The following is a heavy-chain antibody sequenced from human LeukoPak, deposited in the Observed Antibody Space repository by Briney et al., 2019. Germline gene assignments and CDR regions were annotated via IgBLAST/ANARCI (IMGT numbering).Heavy chain of an antibody. CDR2: TYYRSKWYN. CDR3: ARGGHSSSWYNDWFDP. Sequence: SQTLSLTCAISGDSVSSNSAAWNWIRQSPSRGLEWLGRTYYRSKWYNDYAVSVKSRITINPDTSKNQFSLQLNSVTPEDTAVYYCARGGHSSSWYNDWFDPWGQGTLVTVSS. V-gene: IGHV6-1*01. J-gene: IGHJ5*02. CDR1: GDSVSSNSAA. D-gene: IGHD6-13*01.